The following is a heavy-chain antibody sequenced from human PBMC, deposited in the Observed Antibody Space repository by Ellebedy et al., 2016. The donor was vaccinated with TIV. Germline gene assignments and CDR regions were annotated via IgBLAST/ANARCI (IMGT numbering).Heavy chain of an antibody. D-gene: IGHD1-26*01. CDR3: ASSAHGQLYSGSYSYYFDY. V-gene: IGHV4-30-2*01. CDR2: IYHSGST. J-gene: IGHJ4*02. Sequence: SETLSLXXAVSGGSISSGGYSWSWIRQPPGKGLEWIGYIYHSGSTYYNPSLKSRVTISVDRSKNQFSLKLSSVTAADTAVYYCASSAHGQLYSGSYSYYFDYWGQGTLVTVSS. CDR1: GGSISSGGYS.